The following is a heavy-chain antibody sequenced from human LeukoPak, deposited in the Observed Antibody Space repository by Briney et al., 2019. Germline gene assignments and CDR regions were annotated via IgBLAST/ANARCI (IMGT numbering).Heavy chain of an antibody. D-gene: IGHD3-9*01. J-gene: IGHJ4*02. CDR3: ARDVAGPYDILTGYYHFDY. V-gene: IGHV1-18*01. Sequence: ASVKVSCKASGYTFTSYGISWVRQAPGQGLEWMGWISAYNGNTNYAQKLRGRVTMTTDTSTSTAYMELRSLRSDDTAVYYCARDVAGPYDILTGYYHFDYWGQGTLVTVSS. CDR2: ISAYNGNT. CDR1: GYTFTSYG.